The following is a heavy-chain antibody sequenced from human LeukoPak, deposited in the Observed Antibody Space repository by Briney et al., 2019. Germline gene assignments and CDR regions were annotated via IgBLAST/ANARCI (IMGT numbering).Heavy chain of an antibody. J-gene: IGHJ4*02. CDR1: GGSFSGYY. Sequence: SETLSLTCAVYGGSFSGYYWSWIRQPPGKGLEWIGEINHSGSTNYNPSLKSRVTISVDTSKNQFSLKLSSVTAADTAVYYCARLDYYYGSGSYYIDYWGQGTLVTVSS. CDR2: INHSGST. CDR3: ARLDYYYGSGSYYIDY. V-gene: IGHV4-34*01. D-gene: IGHD3-10*01.